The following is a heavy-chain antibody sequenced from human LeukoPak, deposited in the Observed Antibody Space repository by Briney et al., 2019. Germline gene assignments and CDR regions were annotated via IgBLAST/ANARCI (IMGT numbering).Heavy chain of an antibody. V-gene: IGHV3-23*01. D-gene: IGHD2-15*01. J-gene: IGHJ4*02. CDR2: ISGSGGST. Sequence: GGSLRLSCAASGFTFSCYAMSWVRQAPGKGLEWVSAISGSGGSTYYADSVKGRFTISRDNSKSTLYLQMNSLRAEDTAVYYCAKGPKIVVVVAALHFDYWGQGTLVTVSS. CDR1: GFTFSCYA. CDR3: AKGPKIVVVVAALHFDY.